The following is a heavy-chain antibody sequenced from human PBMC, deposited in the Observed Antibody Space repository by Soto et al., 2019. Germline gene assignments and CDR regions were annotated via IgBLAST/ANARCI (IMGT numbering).Heavy chain of an antibody. Sequence: EVQLVESGGGFVQPGGSLRLSCVASRFSFTNAWMSWVXXAPGKGPQWGGRTKSKTDGGTADYXAPVKGRFTISRDDSXXXXXXXXXXLKTEDTALXXCSTDIGIYGLDIWGQGTTVTVSS. J-gene: IGHJ6*02. D-gene: IGHD1-26*01. V-gene: IGHV3-15*01. CDR2: TKSKTDGGTA. CDR3: STDIGIYGLDI. CDR1: RFSFTNAW.